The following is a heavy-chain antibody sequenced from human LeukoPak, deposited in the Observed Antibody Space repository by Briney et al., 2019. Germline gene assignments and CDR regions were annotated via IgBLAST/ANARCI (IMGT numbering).Heavy chain of an antibody. J-gene: IGHJ4*02. V-gene: IGHV4-59*01. CDR1: GGSISSYY. D-gene: IGHD3-9*01. CDR3: ARLRYDILNFDY. Sequence: PSETLSLTCTVSGGSISSYYWSWIRQPPGKGLELNGYIYYTGTTNYNPSLKSRVTISVDTSKNQFFLKLSSVTAADTAVYYCARLRYDILNFDYWGQGTMVSVSS. CDR2: IYYTGTT.